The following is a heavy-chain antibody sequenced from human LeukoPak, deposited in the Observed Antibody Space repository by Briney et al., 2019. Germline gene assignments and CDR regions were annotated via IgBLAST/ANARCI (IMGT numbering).Heavy chain of an antibody. CDR1: GFTFSSYE. D-gene: IGHD2-8*02. CDR2: ISSSGSTT. J-gene: IGHJ4*02. V-gene: IGHV3-48*03. Sequence: TGGSLRLSCAASGFTFSSYEMNWVRQAPGKGLEWFSYISSSGSTTYYADSVKGRFTISRDNAKNPLYLQMNSPRAEDTAVYYCATGGYYLNYWGQGTLVTVSS. CDR3: ATGGYYLNY.